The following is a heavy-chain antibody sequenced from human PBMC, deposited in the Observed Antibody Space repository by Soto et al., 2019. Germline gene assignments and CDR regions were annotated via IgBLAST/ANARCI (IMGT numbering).Heavy chain of an antibody. Sequence: QVQLVQSGAEVKKPGSSVKVSCKASGYTFSSYDINWVRQATGQGLEWMGWMNPNCAKTGYAQKFQGRVTMTRNTSKRTAYMALSRLRYDYTAVRHCATERCRGMDVWGQGTTVTVSS. CDR1: GYTFSSYD. D-gene: IGHD2-8*01. CDR2: MNPNCAKT. J-gene: IGHJ6*02. V-gene: IGHV1-8*01. CDR3: ATERCRGMDV.